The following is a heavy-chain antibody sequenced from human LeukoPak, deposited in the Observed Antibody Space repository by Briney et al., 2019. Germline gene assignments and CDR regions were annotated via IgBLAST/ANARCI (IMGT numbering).Heavy chain of an antibody. D-gene: IGHD3-3*01. CDR3: ARHKIYYDFWSGHQVGYFDY. V-gene: IGHV4-39*01. CDR2: IYYGGST. J-gene: IGHJ4*02. CDR1: GGFISSSNYY. Sequence: SETLSLTCTVSGGFISSSNYYWGWIRQPPGRGLEWIGTIYYGGSTYYNPSLKSRVTISVDTSKNQFSLNLSSVTTADTAVYYCARHKIYYDFWSGHQVGYFDYWGQGTLVTVSS.